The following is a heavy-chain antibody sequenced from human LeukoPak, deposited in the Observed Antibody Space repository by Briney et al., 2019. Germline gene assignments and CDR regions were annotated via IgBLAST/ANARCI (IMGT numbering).Heavy chain of an antibody. V-gene: IGHV3-30*03. J-gene: IGHJ4*02. CDR1: GFTFSSYG. Sequence: GGSLRLSCAASGFTFSSYGMHWVRQAPGKGLEWVAVISYDGSNKYYADSVKGRFTISRDNSKNTLYLQMNSLRAEDTAVYYCASGSYFQFDYWGQGTLVTVSS. D-gene: IGHD1-26*01. CDR3: ASGSYFQFDY. CDR2: ISYDGSNK.